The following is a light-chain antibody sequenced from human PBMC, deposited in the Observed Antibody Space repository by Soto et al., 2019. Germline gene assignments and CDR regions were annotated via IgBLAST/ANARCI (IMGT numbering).Light chain of an antibody. CDR2: EVT. CDR1: SSDVGKYNL. Sequence: QAVVTQPASVSGSPGQSITISCTGTSSDVGKYNLVSWYQQHPGKAPKLLISEVTKRPSGVSNHFSGSKSGNTASLTISGLQAEDEADYYCCSYALSSTYVFGTGTKLTVL. J-gene: IGLJ1*01. V-gene: IGLV2-23*02. CDR3: CSYALSSTYV.